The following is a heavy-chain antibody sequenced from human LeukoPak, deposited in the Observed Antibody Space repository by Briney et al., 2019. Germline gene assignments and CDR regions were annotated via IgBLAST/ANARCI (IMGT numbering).Heavy chain of an antibody. D-gene: IGHD1-14*01. V-gene: IGHV4-38-2*02. CDR2: IYQSGST. J-gene: IGHJ5*02. CDR3: ARGTGWFDP. CDR1: GYSIANGYQ. Sequence: SETLSLTCTVSGYSIANGYQWAWIRQPPGKRLEWIGSIYQSGSTYDNLSLKSRLTMSVDTPKNQFSLKLSSVTAADTAMYYCARGTGWFDPWGQGTLVTVSS.